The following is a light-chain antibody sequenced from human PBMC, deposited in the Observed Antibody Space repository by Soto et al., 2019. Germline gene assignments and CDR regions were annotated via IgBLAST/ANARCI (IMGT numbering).Light chain of an antibody. CDR1: SSDVGGYNY. CDR2: EVS. CDR3: SSYTSSSTLV. J-gene: IGLJ1*01. V-gene: IGLV2-14*01. Sequence: QAVLTQPASVCGSPGQSITISCTGTSSDVGGYNYVSWYQQHPGKAPKLMIYEVSNRPSGVSNRFSGSKSGNTASLTISGLQAEDEADYYCSSYTSSSTLVFGTGTKVTV.